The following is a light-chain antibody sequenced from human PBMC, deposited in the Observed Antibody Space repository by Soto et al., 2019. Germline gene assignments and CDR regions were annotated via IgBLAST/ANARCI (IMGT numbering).Light chain of an antibody. CDR3: NSYTSTNTLV. CDR2: DVT. J-gene: IGLJ2*01. V-gene: IGLV2-14*03. CDR1: SSDVGGYNH. Sequence: QSVLTQPASVSGSPGQSITISCTGTSSDVGGYNHVSWYQQHPGKAPKLMIYDVTDWPSGVSNRFSGSKSGNTASLAISGLQAEDEADYYCNSYTSTNTLVFGGGTKVTVL.